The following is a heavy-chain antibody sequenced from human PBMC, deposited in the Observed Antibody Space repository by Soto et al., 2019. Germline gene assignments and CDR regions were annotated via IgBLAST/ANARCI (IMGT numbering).Heavy chain of an antibody. CDR1: VFAFSSSF. Sequence: SLKLSRTASVFAFSSSFVHWVRQAPGKGLEWVAVISYDGSNKFYADSVKGRFTISRDNFRNTLYLQMNSLRAEDTAVYYCAKEFHSWNYFDDWGQGTLVTVSS. V-gene: IGHV3-30*18. D-gene: IGHD1-20*01. CDR2: ISYDGSNK. CDR3: AKEFHSWNYFDD. J-gene: IGHJ4*02.